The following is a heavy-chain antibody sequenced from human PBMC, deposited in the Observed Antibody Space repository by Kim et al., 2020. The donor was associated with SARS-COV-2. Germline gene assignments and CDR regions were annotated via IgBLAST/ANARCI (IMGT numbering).Heavy chain of an antibody. Sequence: TIYADSVRGRFTISRDNSRNTLYLQMNSLRADDTAVYHCAKKPHGFDSWGPGTLVIVSS. V-gene: IGHV3-23*05. J-gene: IGHJ4*02. CDR3: AKKPHGFDS. CDR2: T.